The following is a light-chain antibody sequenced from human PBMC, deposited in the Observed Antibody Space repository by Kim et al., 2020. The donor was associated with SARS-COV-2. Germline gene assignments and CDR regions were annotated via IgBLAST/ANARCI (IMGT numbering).Light chain of an antibody. J-gene: IGKJ1*01. CDR3: QQYNSYSGT. CDR2: DAS. Sequence: DIQMTQSPSTLSASVGDRVTITCRASQSISSWLAWYQQKPGKAPKLLIYDASSLESGVPSRFSGSGSGTEFTLTISSLQPDDFATYYGQQYNSYSGTFGQGTKVDLK. V-gene: IGKV1-5*01. CDR1: QSISSW.